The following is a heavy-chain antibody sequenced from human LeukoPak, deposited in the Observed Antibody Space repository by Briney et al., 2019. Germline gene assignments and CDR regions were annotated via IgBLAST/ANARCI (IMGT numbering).Heavy chain of an antibody. J-gene: IGHJ4*02. V-gene: IGHV4-38-2*02. CDR3: ARDERFGVLNF. Sequence: SETLSPTCAVSGYSISSGYYWDWIRQPPGKGLEWIGTVYHSGTTFYNSSLKSRFTISVDTSKNQFSLKLSSVTAADTAVYFCARDERFGVLNFWGQGTLVTVSS. CDR1: GYSISSGYY. CDR2: VYHSGTT. D-gene: IGHD3-16*01.